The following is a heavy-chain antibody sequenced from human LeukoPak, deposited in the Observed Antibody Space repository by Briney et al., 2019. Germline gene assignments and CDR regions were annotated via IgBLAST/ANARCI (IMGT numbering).Heavy chain of an antibody. CDR2: ITTSSRYI. J-gene: IGHJ4*02. CDR3: ARDGSGWSVY. CDR1: PLTFSSYS. Sequence: PGGSLRLSCAASPLTFSSYSLNWVRQAPGKGLEWVSSITTSSRYIYYADSVKGRFTISRDNAKNSLYLQMNSLRVEDTAVYYCARDGSGWSVYWGQGTLVTVSS. D-gene: IGHD6-19*01. V-gene: IGHV3-21*01.